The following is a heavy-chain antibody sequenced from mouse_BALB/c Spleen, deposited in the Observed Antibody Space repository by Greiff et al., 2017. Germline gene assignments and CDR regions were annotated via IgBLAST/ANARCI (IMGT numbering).Heavy chain of an antibody. V-gene: IGHV3-5*02. CDR1: GISITTGNYR. CDR2: IYYSGTI. Sequence: EVHLVESGPGLVKPSQTVSLTCTVTGISITTGNYRWSWIRQFPGNKLEWIGYIYYSGTITYNPSLTSRTTITRDTSKNQFFLEMNSLTAEDTATYYCARDRDYDYGYYAMDYWGQGTSVTVSS. D-gene: IGHD2-4*01. CDR3: ARDRDYDYGYYAMDY. J-gene: IGHJ4*01.